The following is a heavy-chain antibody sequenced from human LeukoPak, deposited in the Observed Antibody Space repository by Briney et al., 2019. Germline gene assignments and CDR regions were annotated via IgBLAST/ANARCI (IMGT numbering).Heavy chain of an antibody. CDR1: GGTFSSYA. CDR3: ARLTYYYGSGSYDPDY. D-gene: IGHD3-10*01. V-gene: IGHV1-18*01. Sequence: ASVKVSCKASGGTFSSYAISWVRQAPGQGLEWMGWISAYNGNTNYAQKLQGRATMTTDTSTSTAYMELRSLRSDDTAVYYCARLTYYYGSGSYDPDYWGQGTLVTVSS. J-gene: IGHJ4*02. CDR2: ISAYNGNT.